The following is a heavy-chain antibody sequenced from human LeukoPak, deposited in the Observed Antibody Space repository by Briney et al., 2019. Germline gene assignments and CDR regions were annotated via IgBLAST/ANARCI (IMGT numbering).Heavy chain of an antibody. V-gene: IGHV3-23*01. CDR1: GFTFSSYG. CDR3: AKEEWGFGEVPIFMDV. Sequence: GGSLRLSCAVSGFTFSSYGMNWVRQAPGKGLEWVSLISGSGGSTYYADSVKGRFTISRDNSKNTLYLQMNSLRAEDTAVYYCAKEEWGFGEVPIFMDVWGKGTTVTISS. J-gene: IGHJ6*03. D-gene: IGHD3-10*01. CDR2: ISGSGGST.